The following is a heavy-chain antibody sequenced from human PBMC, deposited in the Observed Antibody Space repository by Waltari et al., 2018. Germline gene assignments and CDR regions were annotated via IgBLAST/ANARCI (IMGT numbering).Heavy chain of an antibody. D-gene: IGHD2-2*01. Sequence: QVQLVESGGGVVQPGGSLRLSCAAPGFTFSTYGMHWVRQAPGKGLEWVAFIRYDGSNKYYADSVKGRFTISRDNSKNTLYLQMNSLRAEDTAVYYCAKDMVPAAMHYYYGMDVWGQGTTVTVSS. CDR1: GFTFSTYG. V-gene: IGHV3-30*02. J-gene: IGHJ6*02. CDR2: IRYDGSNK. CDR3: AKDMVPAAMHYYYGMDV.